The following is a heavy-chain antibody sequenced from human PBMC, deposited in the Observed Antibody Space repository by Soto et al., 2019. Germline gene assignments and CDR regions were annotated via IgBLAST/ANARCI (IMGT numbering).Heavy chain of an antibody. V-gene: IGHV3-11*01. CDR1: GFDFGDYY. J-gene: IGHJ4*02. Sequence: PGGSLRLSCTGSGFDFGDYYMSWIRQAPGKGLEWVSYIDSGDGTTYYTDSVKGRFTISRDNAKKTVYLQMSSLRVEDTALYYCGRPYYSSSWFPFDRWGQGPLVTVSS. CDR3: GRPYYSSSWFPFDR. CDR2: IDSGDGTT. D-gene: IGHD6-13*01.